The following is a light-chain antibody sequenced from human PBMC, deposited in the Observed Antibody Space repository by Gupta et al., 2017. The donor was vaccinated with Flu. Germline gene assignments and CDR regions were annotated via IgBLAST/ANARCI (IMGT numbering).Light chain of an antibody. J-gene: IGLJ3*02. CDR1: RSNIGAGYD. CDR2: GNN. Sequence: QSVLTQPPSVSGAPGQRVTIPCTGSRSNIGAGYDVHWYQQVPGTAPKLLIYGNNNRPSGVPDRFSASKSGTSASLAITGLQAEDEADYYCQSYDVSLSGVFGGGTKLTVL. V-gene: IGLV1-40*01. CDR3: QSYDVSLSGV.